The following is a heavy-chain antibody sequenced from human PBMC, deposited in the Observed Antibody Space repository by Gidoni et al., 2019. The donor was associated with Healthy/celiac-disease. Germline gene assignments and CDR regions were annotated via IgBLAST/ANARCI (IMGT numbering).Heavy chain of an antibody. CDR3: AKDKGIAVALYYFDY. J-gene: IGHJ4*02. Sequence: EVQLLESGGGLVQPGGSLRLSCAASGLPFSSYAMSWVRQAPGKGLEWVSAISGSGGSTYYADSVKGRFTISRDNSKNTLYLQMNSLRAEDTAVYYCAKDKGIAVALYYFDYWGQGTLVTVSS. CDR1: GLPFSSYA. V-gene: IGHV3-23*01. CDR2: ISGSGGST. D-gene: IGHD6-19*01.